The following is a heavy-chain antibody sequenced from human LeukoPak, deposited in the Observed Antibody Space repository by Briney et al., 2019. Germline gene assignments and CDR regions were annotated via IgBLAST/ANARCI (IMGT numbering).Heavy chain of an antibody. CDR1: GFAFNTYA. J-gene: IGHJ4*02. Sequence: QAGGSLRLSCAASGFAFNTYAMHWFRQAPGKALEWVTVISYDGNTIHYADSVKGRFTISRDNSKNTLYLQMDSLRPEDTAIYYCARSGGLPKFDWWGQGTLVTVSS. V-gene: IGHV3-30-3*01. CDR3: ARSGGLPKFDW. CDR2: ISYDGNTI.